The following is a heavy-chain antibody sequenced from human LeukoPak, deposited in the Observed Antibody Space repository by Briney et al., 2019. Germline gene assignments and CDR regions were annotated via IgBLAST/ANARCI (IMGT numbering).Heavy chain of an antibody. J-gene: IGHJ4*02. CDR2: IRYDGSNK. D-gene: IGHD5-12*01. CDR1: GFTFSSYG. V-gene: IGHV3-30*02. Sequence: GGSLGLSCAASGFTFSSYGMHWVGQAPGKGLEWVAFIRYDGSNKYYADSVKGRFTISRDNSTTTLYLQMNSLRAEDTAVYYCAKDAGIVATKRAPDYWGQGTLVTVSS. CDR3: AKDAGIVATKRAPDY.